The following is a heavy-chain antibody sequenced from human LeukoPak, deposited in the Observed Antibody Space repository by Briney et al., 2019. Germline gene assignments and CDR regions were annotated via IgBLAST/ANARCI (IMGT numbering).Heavy chain of an antibody. V-gene: IGHV4-30-2*01. CDR1: GGFISSGGYS. CDR2: IYHSGST. J-gene: IGHJ5*02. Sequence: SQTLSLTCAVSGGFISSGGYSWSWIRQPPGKGLEWIGYIYHSGSTYYNPSLKSRVTISVDRSKNQFSLKLSSVTAADTAVYYCARQYYYGSPGVFDPWGQGTLVTVSS. CDR3: ARQYYYGSPGVFDP. D-gene: IGHD3-10*01.